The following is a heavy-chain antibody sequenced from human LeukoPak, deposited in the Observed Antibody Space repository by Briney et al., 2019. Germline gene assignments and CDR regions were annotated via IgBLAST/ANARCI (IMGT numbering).Heavy chain of an antibody. D-gene: IGHD3-3*01. CDR1: GGSISSYY. J-gene: IGHJ3*02. Sequence: SETLSLTCTVSGGSISSYYWSWIRQPPGKGLEWIGYIYTGGSTNYNPSLKSRVTISVDTSKNQFSLKLSSVTAADTAVYYCARHGGRITIFGVVIDDAFDIWGQGTMVTVSS. V-gene: IGHV4-4*09. CDR2: IYTGGST. CDR3: ARHGGRITIFGVVIDDAFDI.